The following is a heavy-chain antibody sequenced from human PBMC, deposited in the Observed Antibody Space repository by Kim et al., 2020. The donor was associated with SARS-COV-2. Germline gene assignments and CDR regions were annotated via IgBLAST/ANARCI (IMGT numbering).Heavy chain of an antibody. CDR1: GYTFTGYY. CDR3: ARNLDGYNGGDYYYMDV. CDR2: INPNSGGT. Sequence: ASVKVSCKASGYTFTGYYMHWVRQAPGQGLEWMGWINPNSGGTNYAQKFQGRVTMTRDTSISTAYMELSRLRSDDTAVYYCARNLDGYNGGDYYYMDVWGKGTTVTVSS. V-gene: IGHV1-2*02. D-gene: IGHD2-8*01. J-gene: IGHJ6*03.